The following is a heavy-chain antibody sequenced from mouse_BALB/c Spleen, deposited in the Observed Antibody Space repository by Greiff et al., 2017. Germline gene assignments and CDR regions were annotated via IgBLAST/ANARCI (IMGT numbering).Heavy chain of an antibody. Sequence: EVMLVESGGGLVQPGGSLKLSCAASGFTFSSYTMSWVRQTPEKRLEWVAYISNGGGSTYYPDTVKGRFTISRDNAKNTLYLQMSSLKSEDTAMYYCARKYGSGDYYAMDYWGQGTSVTVSS. J-gene: IGHJ4*01. CDR3: ARKYGSGDYYAMDY. V-gene: IGHV5-12-2*01. CDR1: GFTFSSYT. CDR2: ISNGGGST. D-gene: IGHD1-1*01.